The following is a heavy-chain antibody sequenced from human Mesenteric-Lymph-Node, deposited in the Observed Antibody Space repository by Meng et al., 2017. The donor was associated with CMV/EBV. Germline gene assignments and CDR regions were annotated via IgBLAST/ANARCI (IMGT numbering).Heavy chain of an antibody. J-gene: IGHJ4*02. V-gene: IGHV3-21*04. CDR2: ISSSSSYI. Sequence: GGSLRLSCAASGFTFSSYSMNWVRQAPGKGLEWVSSISSSSSYIYYADSVKGRFTISRDNAKNSLYLQMNSLTAEDTAIYYCAKDGYSYGYYFDSWGQGTLVTVSS. CDR3: AKDGYSYGYYFDS. D-gene: IGHD5-18*01. CDR1: GFTFSSYS.